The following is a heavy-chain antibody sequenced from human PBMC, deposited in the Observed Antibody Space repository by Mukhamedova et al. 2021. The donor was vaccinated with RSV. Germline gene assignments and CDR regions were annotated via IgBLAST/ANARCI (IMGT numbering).Heavy chain of an antibody. J-gene: IGHJ3*01. CDR3: ARSRGTRGHDGIDF. V-gene: IGHV3-33*01. D-gene: IGHD3-16*01. CDR2: GNSN. Sequence: GNSNFYADSVKGRVAISRDNLKNTMYLQLSSLRVEDTATYFCARSRGTRGHDGIDFWGQGTTVIVSS.